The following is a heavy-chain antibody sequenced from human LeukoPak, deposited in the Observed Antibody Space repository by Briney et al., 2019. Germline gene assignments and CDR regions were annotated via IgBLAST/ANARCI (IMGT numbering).Heavy chain of an antibody. CDR1: GGSISSYY. J-gene: IGHJ6*02. CDR3: ARVRGITKNYYYGMDV. V-gene: IGHV4-59*01. Sequence: SETLSLTCTVSGGSISSYYWSRIRQPPGKGLEWIGYIYYSGSTNYNPSLKSRVTISVDTSKNQFSLKLSSVTAADTAVYYCARVRGITKNYYYGMDVWGQGTTVTVSS. D-gene: IGHD1-20*01. CDR2: IYYSGST.